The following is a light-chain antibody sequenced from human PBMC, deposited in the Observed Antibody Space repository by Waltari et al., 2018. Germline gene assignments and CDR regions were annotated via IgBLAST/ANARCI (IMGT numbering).Light chain of an antibody. CDR1: NSAVGGYNY. CDR3: ASYTSSYTWV. V-gene: IGLV2-14*01. J-gene: IGLJ3*02. CDR2: GVS. Sequence: QSALTQPASVSGSPGQSITISCTGTNSAVGGYNYVSWFQQHPGTAPRLMIFGVSARPSGVSNRFSGSKSGNTASLTISGLQAEDEAHYYCASYTSSYTWVFGGGTKLTVL.